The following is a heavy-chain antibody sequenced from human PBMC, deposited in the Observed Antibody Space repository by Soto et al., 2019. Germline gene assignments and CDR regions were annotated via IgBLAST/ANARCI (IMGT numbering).Heavy chain of an antibody. CDR2: IYYSGST. CDR1: GGSISSGDYY. V-gene: IGHV4-30-4*01. J-gene: IGHJ4*02. Sequence: QVQLQESGPGLVKPSQTLSLTCTVSGGSISSGDYYWSWIRQPPGKGLEWIGYIYYSGSTYYNPSLKSRVTISVDTSKNQFSLKLSSVTAADTAVYYCARGEPYYDFWSGYYYFDYWGQGTLVTVSS. CDR3: ARGEPYYDFWSGYYYFDY. D-gene: IGHD3-3*01.